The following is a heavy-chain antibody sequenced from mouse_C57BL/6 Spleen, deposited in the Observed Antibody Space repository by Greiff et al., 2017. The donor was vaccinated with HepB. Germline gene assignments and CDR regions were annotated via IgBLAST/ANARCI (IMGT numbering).Heavy chain of an antibody. V-gene: IGHV5-17*01. CDR2: ISSGSSTI. J-gene: IGHJ4*01. Sequence: EVMLVESGGGLVKPGGSLKLSCAASGFTFSDYGMHWVRQAPEKGLEWVAYISSGSSTIYYADTVKGRFTISRDNAKNTLFLQMTSLRTEDTAMYYCARRSNYCYAMDYWGQGTSVTVSS. CDR3: ARRSNYCYAMDY. CDR1: GFTFSDYG. D-gene: IGHD2-5*01.